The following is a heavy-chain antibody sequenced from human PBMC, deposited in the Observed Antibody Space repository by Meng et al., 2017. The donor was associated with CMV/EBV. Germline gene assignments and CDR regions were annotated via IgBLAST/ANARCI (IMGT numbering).Heavy chain of an antibody. Sequence: ASVKVSCKASGGTFSSYTISWVRQAPGQGLEWMGWINPNSGGTNYAQKFQGRVTMTRDTSISTAYMELSRLRSDDTAVYYCAREEPLYYDYVWGSYRFHQGYYYYGMDVWGQGTTVTVSS. J-gene: IGHJ6*02. CDR2: INPNSGGT. CDR3: AREEPLYYDYVWGSYRFHQGYYYYGMDV. D-gene: IGHD3-16*02. V-gene: IGHV1-2*02. CDR1: GGTFSSYT.